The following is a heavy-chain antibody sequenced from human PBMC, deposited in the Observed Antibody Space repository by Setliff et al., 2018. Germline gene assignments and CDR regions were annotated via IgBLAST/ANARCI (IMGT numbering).Heavy chain of an antibody. CDR1: GFTFSDYY. V-gene: IGHV3-11*01. D-gene: IGHD4-17*01. J-gene: IGHJ5*02. Sequence: GGSLRLSCAASGFTFSDYYMSWIRQAPGKGLEWVSYITNSGGTIYYADSVKGRFTISRDNSRNTLYLQMNSLRAEDTASYYCARDPNGDYVGAFDPWGQGILVTVSS. CDR2: ITNSGGTI. CDR3: ARDPNGDYVGAFDP.